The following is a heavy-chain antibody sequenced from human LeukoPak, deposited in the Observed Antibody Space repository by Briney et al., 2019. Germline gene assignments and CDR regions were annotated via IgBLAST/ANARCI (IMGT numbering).Heavy chain of an antibody. CDR2: IYYSGST. V-gene: IGHV4-39*07. J-gene: IGHJ4*02. Sequence: SETLSLTCTVSGGSISSSSYYWGWIRQPPGKGLEWIGSIYYSGSTYYNPSLKSRVTISVDTSKNQFSLKLSSVTAADTAVYYCARVSPNLAAAGTGVFDYWGQGTLVTVSS. CDR3: ARVSPNLAAAGTGVFDY. CDR1: GGSISSSSYY. D-gene: IGHD6-13*01.